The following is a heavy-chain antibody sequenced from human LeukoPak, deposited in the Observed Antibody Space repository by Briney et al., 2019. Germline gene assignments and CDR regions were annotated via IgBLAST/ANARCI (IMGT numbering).Heavy chain of an antibody. CDR2: IYPGYSDT. Sequence: HGESLQISCPGSGFTFTSYWIGWVRQLPGKGLEWMGIIYPGYSDTRYSPSFQGQVTISADKSINTAYLQWSSLKASDTAMYYCARQCGSYGYFDYWGQGTLVTVS. CDR3: ARQCGSYGYFDY. CDR1: GFTFTSYW. D-gene: IGHD1-26*01. V-gene: IGHV5-51*01. J-gene: IGHJ4*02.